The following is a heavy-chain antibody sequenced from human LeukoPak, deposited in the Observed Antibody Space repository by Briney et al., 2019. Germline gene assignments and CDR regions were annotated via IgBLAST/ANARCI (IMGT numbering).Heavy chain of an antibody. CDR3: AGNLGLRPLPYYYMDV. CDR2: IIPTLGTA. J-gene: IGHJ6*03. D-gene: IGHD2-15*01. V-gene: IGHV1-69*05. Sequence: SVKVSCKASGGTFSRYAISWVRQAPGQGLEWMGRIIPTLGTANYAQKFQGRVTITTDESTSTAYMELSSLRSEDTAVYYCAGNLGLRPLPYYYMDVWGKGTTVTVSS. CDR1: GGTFSRYA.